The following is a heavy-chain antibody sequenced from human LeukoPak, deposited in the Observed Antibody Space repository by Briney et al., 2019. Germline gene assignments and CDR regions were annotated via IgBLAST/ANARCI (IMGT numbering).Heavy chain of an antibody. Sequence: SETLSLTCTVSGGSISSYYWSWIRQPAGKGLEWIGRIYTSGSTNYNPSLKSRVTMSVDTSKNQFSLKLSSVTAADTAVYYCARAKEEMATIPFDYWGQGTLVAVSS. CDR1: GGSISSYY. J-gene: IGHJ4*02. D-gene: IGHD5-24*01. V-gene: IGHV4-4*07. CDR3: ARAKEEMATIPFDY. CDR2: IYTSGST.